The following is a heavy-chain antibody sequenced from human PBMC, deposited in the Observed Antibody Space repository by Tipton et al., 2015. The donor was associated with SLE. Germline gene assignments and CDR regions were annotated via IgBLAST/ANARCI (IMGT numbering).Heavy chain of an antibody. CDR3: ARASVGAIDY. CDR2: IYYSGST. CDR1: GGSISTYY. Sequence: TLSLTCIVSGGSISTYYWSWIRQPPGKGLEWIGYIYYSGSTNYNPSLKSRVTISVDTSKNQFSLKLSSVTAADTAVYYCARASVGAIDYWDQGTLVTVSS. J-gene: IGHJ4*02. D-gene: IGHD1-26*01. V-gene: IGHV4-59*01.